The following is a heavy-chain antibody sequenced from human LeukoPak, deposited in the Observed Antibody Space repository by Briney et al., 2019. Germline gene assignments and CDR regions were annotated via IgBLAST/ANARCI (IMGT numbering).Heavy chain of an antibody. CDR3: AETKPHYYYYYGMDV. V-gene: IGHV3-23*01. D-gene: IGHD2-8*01. J-gene: IGHJ6*02. CDR1: GFTFSSYA. CDR2: ISGSGGST. Sequence: GGSLRLSCAASGFTFSSYAMSWVRQAPGKGLEWVSAISGSGGSTYYADSVKGRFTISRDNSKNTLYLQMNSLRAEDTAVYYCAETKPHYYYYYGMDVWGQGTTVTVSS.